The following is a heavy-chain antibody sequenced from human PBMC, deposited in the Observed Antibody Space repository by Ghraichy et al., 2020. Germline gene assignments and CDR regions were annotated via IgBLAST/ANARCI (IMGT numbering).Heavy chain of an antibody. V-gene: IGHV1-18*01. CDR3: ARTTGRPQEYSP. Sequence: ASVKVSCKASGYTFTTDGITWVRQAPGQGLEWMGWISTYNGNTNYAQKLQGRVTMTTDTSTSTAYMELRSLRSDDTAVYYCARTTGRPQEYSPWGQGTLVTVSS. D-gene: IGHD6-6*01. CDR2: ISTYNGNT. J-gene: IGHJ5*02. CDR1: GYTFTTDG.